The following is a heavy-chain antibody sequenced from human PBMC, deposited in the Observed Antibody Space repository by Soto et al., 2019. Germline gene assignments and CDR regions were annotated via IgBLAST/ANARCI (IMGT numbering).Heavy chain of an antibody. J-gene: IGHJ4*02. V-gene: IGHV3-23*01. CDR1: GFTFSSYA. Sequence: EVQVLESGGGLGQPGGSLRLSCAASGFTFSSYAMSWVGQAPGKGLEWVSAISGGGVATNYADSVKGRFTISRDNSKNTLYLQMNSLRAEDTAVYYCAKGRESSGSYRPFDYWGQGTLVTVSS. D-gene: IGHD3-22*01. CDR2: ISGGGVAT. CDR3: AKGRESSGSYRPFDY.